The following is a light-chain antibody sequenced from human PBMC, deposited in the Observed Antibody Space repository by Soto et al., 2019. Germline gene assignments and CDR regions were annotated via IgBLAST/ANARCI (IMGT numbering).Light chain of an antibody. J-gene: IGKJ2*01. CDR2: GAS. CDR1: QSVSSSY. V-gene: IGKV3-20*01. Sequence: EIVLTQSPGTLSLSPGERATLSCRASQSVSSSYLAWYQQKPGQAPRLRIYGASIRATGLPDRVSGSGSGTDFTLTISRLEPDDFAVYDCQQYGSSPPYTFGQGTKLEIK. CDR3: QQYGSSPPYT.